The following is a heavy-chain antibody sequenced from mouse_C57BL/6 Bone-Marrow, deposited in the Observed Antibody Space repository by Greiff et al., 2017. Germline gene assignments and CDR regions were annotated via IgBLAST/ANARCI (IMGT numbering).Heavy chain of an antibody. J-gene: IGHJ2*01. CDR1: GFTFSSYA. D-gene: IGHD2-4*01. Sequence: EVQLQQSGGGLVKPGGSLKLSCAASGFTFSSYAMSWVRQTPEERLEWVATISDGGSYTYYPDNVKGRFTISRDNAKNNLYLQMSHLKSEDTAMYYCARDPYYDFYFDYWGLGTTLTVSS. CDR2: ISDGGSYT. V-gene: IGHV5-4*01. CDR3: ARDPYYDFYFDY.